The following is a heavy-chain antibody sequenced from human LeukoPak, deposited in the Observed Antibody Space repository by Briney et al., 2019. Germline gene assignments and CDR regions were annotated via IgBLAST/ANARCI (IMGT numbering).Heavy chain of an antibody. Sequence: SETLSLTCIVSGGSITSHYWSWIRQPPGKGLEWIGCIYYTGSTNYNSSLKSRVTISVDTPKNRFSLKLSSVTAADTAVYYCATDRERAFDIWGQGTMVTVSS. D-gene: IGHD1-1*01. CDR3: ATDRERAFDI. CDR2: IYYTGST. J-gene: IGHJ3*02. CDR1: GGSITSHY. V-gene: IGHV4-59*11.